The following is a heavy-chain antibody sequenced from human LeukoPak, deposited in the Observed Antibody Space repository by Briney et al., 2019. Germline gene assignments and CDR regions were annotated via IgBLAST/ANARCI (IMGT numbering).Heavy chain of an antibody. J-gene: IGHJ4*02. CDR1: GYTFTSYD. Sequence: ASVKVSCKASGYTFTSYDINWVRQATGQGLEWMGWMNPNSGNTGYAQKFQGRVTMTRNTSISTAYMELSSLRSEDTAVYYCARGRAILGVAVYYFDYWGQGTLVTVSS. D-gene: IGHD3-3*01. CDR3: ARGRAILGVAVYYFDY. CDR2: MNPNSGNT. V-gene: IGHV1-8*01.